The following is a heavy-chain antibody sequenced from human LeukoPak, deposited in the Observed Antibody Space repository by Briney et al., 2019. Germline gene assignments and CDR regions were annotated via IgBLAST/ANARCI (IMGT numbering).Heavy chain of an antibody. J-gene: IGHJ6*03. CDR1: GVSFNNYA. CDR3: ATYSGYEISTYSYYMDV. CDR2: LFPLFET. Sequence: GASVKVSCKASGVSFNNYAVSWVRQAAGQGLEWVGGLFPLFETNYAQKFQGRVTITTDESATTTYMELTSLKSDDPAVYYCATYSGYEISTYSYYMDVWGKGTTVTVSS. D-gene: IGHD5-12*01. V-gene: IGHV1-69*05.